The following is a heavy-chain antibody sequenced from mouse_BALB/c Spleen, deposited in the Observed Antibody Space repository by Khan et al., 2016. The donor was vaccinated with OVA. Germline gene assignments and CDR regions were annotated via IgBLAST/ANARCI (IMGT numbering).Heavy chain of an antibody. CDR3: ARETTYWYFDA. CDR2: INTYIGEP. Sequence: QIQLVQSGPELKKPGETVKISCKASGYTFTNYRMNWMKQAPEKGLKWMGWINTYIGEPTYGDDFKGRFAFSLETSARTAYLQINNLKNEDMATYFCARETTYWYFDAWGAGTTVTVSS. CDR1: GYTFTNYR. V-gene: IGHV9-1*02. D-gene: IGHD2-1*01. J-gene: IGHJ1*01.